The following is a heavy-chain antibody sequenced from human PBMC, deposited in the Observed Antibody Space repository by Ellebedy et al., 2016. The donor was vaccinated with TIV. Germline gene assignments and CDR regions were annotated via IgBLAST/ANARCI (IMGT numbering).Heavy chain of an antibody. CDR3: TKSSRAAPKALDI. Sequence: GESLKISCAASGFTFSKFGMHWVRQAPGKGLEWVAGIWYAGNDKYYADSVKCRFTISRDNSNNTLYLPMNTLRADDTALYYCTKSSRAAPKALDIWGQGTMVTVSS. CDR1: GFTFSKFG. CDR2: IWYAGNDK. V-gene: IGHV3-33*06. J-gene: IGHJ3*02. D-gene: IGHD2-2*01.